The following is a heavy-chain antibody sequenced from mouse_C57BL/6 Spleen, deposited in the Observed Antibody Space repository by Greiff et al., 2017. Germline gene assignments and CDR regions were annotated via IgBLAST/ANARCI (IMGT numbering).Heavy chain of an antibody. D-gene: IGHD4-1*01. CDR3: ARGLAGTGFFDY. Sequence: EVQLQQSGPGLVKPSQSLSLTCSVTGYSITSGYYWNWIRQFPGNKLEWMGYISYDGSNNYNPSLKNRISITRDTSKNQFFLKLNSVTTEDTATYYCARGLAGTGFFDYWGQGTTLTVSS. J-gene: IGHJ2*01. V-gene: IGHV3-6*01. CDR1: GYSITSGYY. CDR2: ISYDGSN.